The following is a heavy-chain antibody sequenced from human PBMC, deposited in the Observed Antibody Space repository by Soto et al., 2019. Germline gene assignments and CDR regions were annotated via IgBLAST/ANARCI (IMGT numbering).Heavy chain of an antibody. CDR1: GFTFSSYA. D-gene: IGHD2-21*02. V-gene: IGHV3-23*01. Sequence: EVQLLESGGGLVQPGGSLRLSCAASGFTFSSYAMSWVRQAPGKGLEWVSAISGSGGSTYYADSVKGRFTISRDNSKNTLYLQMNSLRAEDTAVYYCAKDIPDYCGGDCYSLNWGPGYYFDYWGQGTLVTVSS. CDR3: AKDIPDYCGGDCYSLNWGPGYYFDY. CDR2: ISGSGGST. J-gene: IGHJ4*02.